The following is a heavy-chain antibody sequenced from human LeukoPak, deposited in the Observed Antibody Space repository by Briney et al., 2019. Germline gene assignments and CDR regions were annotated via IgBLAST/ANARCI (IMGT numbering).Heavy chain of an antibody. CDR3: AKGLSDAMIVVVITS. J-gene: IGHJ4*02. V-gene: IGHV3-53*01. CDR2: IYSGGST. CDR1: GFTVSSNY. D-gene: IGHD3-22*01. Sequence: GGSLRLSCAASGFTVSSNYMSWVRQAPGKGLEWVSVIYSGGSTYYADSVKGRFTISRDNSQNTLYLQMNSLRAEDTAVYYCAKGLSDAMIVVVITSWGQGTLVTVSS.